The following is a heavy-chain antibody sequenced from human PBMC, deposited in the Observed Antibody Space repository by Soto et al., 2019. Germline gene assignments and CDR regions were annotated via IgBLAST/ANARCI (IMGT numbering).Heavy chain of an antibody. V-gene: IGHV3-23*01. CDR3: ASPPKLPTITTVSCPLDF. CDR1: GFTFSNAW. CDR2: ISGSGGST. J-gene: IGHJ4*02. D-gene: IGHD3-22*01. Sequence: GGSLRLSCAASGFTFSNAWMSWVRQAPGKGLEWVSAISGSGGSTYYADSVKGRFTISRDISKTIFYLKMNSLRAEDTAFFFFASPPKLPTITTVSCPLDFWGPGPLVTVSS.